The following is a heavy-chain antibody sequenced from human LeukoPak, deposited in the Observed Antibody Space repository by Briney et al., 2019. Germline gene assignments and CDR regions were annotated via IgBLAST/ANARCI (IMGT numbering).Heavy chain of an antibody. D-gene: IGHD6-19*01. V-gene: IGHV3-72*01. CDR1: GFTFSDHF. CDR3: TTLGRAVAAPGGHY. Sequence: GGSLRLSCAASGFTFSDHFMGWVRQAPGKGLEWVGRIKNKANSYITQYAASMEGRFTISRDDSKNSLYLQMNSLKTEDTAVYYCTTLGRAVAAPGGHYWGQGTLVTVSS. J-gene: IGHJ4*02. CDR2: IKNKANSYIT.